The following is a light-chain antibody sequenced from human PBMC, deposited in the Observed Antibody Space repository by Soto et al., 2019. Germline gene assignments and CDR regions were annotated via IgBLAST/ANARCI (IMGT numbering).Light chain of an antibody. CDR1: QSISRY. Sequence: GDRITITCRSSQSISRYLNWYQQRPGTAPKVLIFGANSLQSGVPSRFSGSGSGTEFTLTISSLQPEDFATYYCQQHFGAPGTSCQGTKVDIK. V-gene: IGKV1-39*01. J-gene: IGKJ1*01. CDR2: GAN. CDR3: QQHFGAPGT.